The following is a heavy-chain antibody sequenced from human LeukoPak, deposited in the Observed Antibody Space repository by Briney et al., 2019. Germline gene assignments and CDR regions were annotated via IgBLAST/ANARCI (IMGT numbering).Heavy chain of an antibody. V-gene: IGHV1-69*01. CDR1: GGTFSSYA. Sequence: GSSVKVSCKASGGTFSSYAISWVRQAPGQGLEWMGGIIPIFGTANNVQKFQGRVTITADQSTSTAYMELSSLRSEDTAVYYCARPSPYWSSTSCYDGNWFDPWGQGTLVTVSS. J-gene: IGHJ5*02. D-gene: IGHD2-2*01. CDR2: IIPIFGTA. CDR3: ARPSPYWSSTSCYDGNWFDP.